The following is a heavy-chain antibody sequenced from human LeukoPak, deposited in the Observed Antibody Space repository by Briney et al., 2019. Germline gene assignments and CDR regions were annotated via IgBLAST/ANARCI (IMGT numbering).Heavy chain of an antibody. V-gene: IGHV3-23*01. Sequence: GGSLRLSCAASGFTFSSYGMHWVRQAPGKGLEWVSAISGSGGSTYYADSVKGRFTISRDNSKNTLYLQMNSLRAEDTAVYYCAKSPGIAAAGTYYFDYWGQGTLVTVSS. CDR2: ISGSGGST. CDR1: GFTFSSYG. CDR3: AKSPGIAAAGTYYFDY. J-gene: IGHJ4*02. D-gene: IGHD6-13*01.